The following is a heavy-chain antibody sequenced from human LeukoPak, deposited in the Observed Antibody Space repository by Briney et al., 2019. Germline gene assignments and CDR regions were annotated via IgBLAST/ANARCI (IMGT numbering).Heavy chain of an antibody. V-gene: IGHV3-48*01. Sequence: GGSLRLSCAASGFIFSSYGMNWVRQAPGKGLEWVSYISSSSSTIYYTDSVKGRFTISRDNAKNSLYLQMNSLRAEDTAVYYCARHTYYYGSGSYYKGGINWFDPWGQGTLVTVSS. CDR3: ARHTYYYGSGSYYKGGINWFDP. D-gene: IGHD3-10*01. CDR2: ISSSSSTI. J-gene: IGHJ5*02. CDR1: GFIFSSYG.